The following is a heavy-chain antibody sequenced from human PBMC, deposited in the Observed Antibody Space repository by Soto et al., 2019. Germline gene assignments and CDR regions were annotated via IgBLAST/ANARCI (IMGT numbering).Heavy chain of an antibody. CDR3: ARVLRGYRNAIALNWFDP. CDR1: GGSISSGGYY. D-gene: IGHD5-18*01. J-gene: IGHJ5*02. V-gene: IGHV4-31*03. Sequence: SETLSLTCTVSGGSISSGGYYWSWIRQHPGKGLEWIGYIYYSGSTYYNPSLKSRVTISVDTSKNQFSLKLSSVTAADTAVYYCARVLRGYRNAIALNWFDPWRQGTLVTVSS. CDR2: IYYSGST.